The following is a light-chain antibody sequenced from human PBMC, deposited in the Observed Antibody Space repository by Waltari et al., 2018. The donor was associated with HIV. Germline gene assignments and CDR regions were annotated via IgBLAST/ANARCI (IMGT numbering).Light chain of an antibody. CDR1: QSINSH. V-gene: IGKV3-15*01. Sequence: EVVMTQSPATLSVSLGARATLSCRASQSINSHLAWYQHKPCQAPRLLFYGASTRATGVPARFSGSGSGTDFTLTISGLQSEDFAVYYCQQYNHWPPYTFGQGTKLEIK. CDR3: QQYNHWPPYT. J-gene: IGKJ2*01. CDR2: GAS.